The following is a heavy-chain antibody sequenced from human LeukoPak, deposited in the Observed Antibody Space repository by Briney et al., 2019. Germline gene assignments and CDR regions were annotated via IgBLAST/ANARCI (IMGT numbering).Heavy chain of an antibody. CDR2: ISWDGGST. Sequence: GGSLRLSCAASGFTFDDYTMHWVRQAPGKGLEWVSLISWDGGSTYYADSVKGRFTICRDNSKNSLYLQMNSLRTEDTALYYCAKDLGQGGYYFDYWGQGTLVTVSS. D-gene: IGHD3-16*01. CDR3: AKDLGQGGYYFDY. CDR1: GFTFDDYT. J-gene: IGHJ4*02. V-gene: IGHV3-43*01.